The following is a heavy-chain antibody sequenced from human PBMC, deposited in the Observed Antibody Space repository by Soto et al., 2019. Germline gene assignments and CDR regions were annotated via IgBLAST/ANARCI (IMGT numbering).Heavy chain of an antibody. CDR3: ARAPVPAATNQ. V-gene: IGHV4-30-4*01. CDR1: GGSISSGDYF. CDR2: IYYSGST. J-gene: IGHJ4*02. D-gene: IGHD2-2*01. Sequence: LSLTCTVSGGSISSGDYFCNWIRQAPGKGLEWIGYIYYSGSTYYNPSLRSRVSMSVDSSKNQFSLKLTSVTAADTAVYYCARAPVPAATNQWGQGTLVTVSS.